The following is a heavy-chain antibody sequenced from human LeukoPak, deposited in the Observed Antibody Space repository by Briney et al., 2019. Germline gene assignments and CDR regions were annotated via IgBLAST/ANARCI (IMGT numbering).Heavy chain of an antibody. D-gene: IGHD3-22*01. CDR3: ARWGSGYYSYYLDY. V-gene: IGHV4-39*01. Sequence: SETLSLTCTVSGGSISSSSYYWGWIRQPPGKGLEWIGSIYYSGSTYYNPSLKSRVTISVDTSKNRFSLKLSSVTAADTAVYYCARWGSGYYSYYLDYWGQGTLVTVSS. CDR2: IYYSGST. J-gene: IGHJ4*02. CDR1: GGSISSSSYY.